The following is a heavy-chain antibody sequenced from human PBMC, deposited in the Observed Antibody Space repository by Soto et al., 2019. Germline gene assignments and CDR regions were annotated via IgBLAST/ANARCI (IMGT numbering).Heavy chain of an antibody. CDR2: ISWNSASM. J-gene: IGHJ4*02. D-gene: IGHD1-26*01. V-gene: IGHV3-9*01. CDR3: ARSFSDSYYDLDF. Sequence: GGSLRLSCAASGFTFDDYAMHWVRQAPGKGLEWVSGISWNSASMDYADSVKDRFSISRDNAENSLYLQMNILKIEDTAFYYCARSFSDSYYDLDFWGQGTMVTVSS. CDR1: GFTFDDYA.